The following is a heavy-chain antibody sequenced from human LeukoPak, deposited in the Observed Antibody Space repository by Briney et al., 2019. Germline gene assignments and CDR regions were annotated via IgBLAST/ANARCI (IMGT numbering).Heavy chain of an antibody. CDR2: ISSSSSYI. D-gene: IGHD6-13*01. V-gene: IGHV3-21*01. J-gene: IGHJ5*02. CDR1: GFTFSDSS. Sequence: KTGGSLRLSCAASGFTFSDSSMNWVRQAPGKGLEWVSSISSSSSYIYYADSVKGRFTISRDNAKNSLYLQMNSLRAEDTAVYYCARAVSSSWTNWFDPWGQGTLVTVSS. CDR3: ARAVSSSWTNWFDP.